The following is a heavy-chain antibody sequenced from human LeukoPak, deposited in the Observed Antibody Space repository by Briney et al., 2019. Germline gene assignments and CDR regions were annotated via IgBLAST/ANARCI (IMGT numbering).Heavy chain of an antibody. CDR1: GFTFSKYW. CDR2: INTDGTVT. Sequence: GGSLRLSCAASGFTFSKYWMLWVRQAPGKGLESVSRINTDGTVTTYADSVKGRFTVSRDNADNTMFLQMNSVRDEDTAVYYCATKQWLDPSRDSWGQGTPVTVSS. J-gene: IGHJ4*02. V-gene: IGHV3-74*01. CDR3: ATKQWLDPSRDS. D-gene: IGHD6-19*01.